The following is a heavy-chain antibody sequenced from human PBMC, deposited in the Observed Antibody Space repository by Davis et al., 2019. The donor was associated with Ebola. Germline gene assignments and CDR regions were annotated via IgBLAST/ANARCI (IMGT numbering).Heavy chain of an antibody. CDR2: IYPGDSDT. J-gene: IGHJ5*02. V-gene: IGHV5-51*01. D-gene: IGHD3-22*01. CDR1: GYSFTSYW. Sequence: GESLKISCKGSGYSFTSYWIGWVRQMPGKGLEWMGIIYPGDSDTRYSPSFQGQVTISADKSISTAYLQWSSLKASDTATYYCARRVYYYDSSGYNWFDPWGQGTLVTVSS. CDR3: ARRVYYYDSSGYNWFDP.